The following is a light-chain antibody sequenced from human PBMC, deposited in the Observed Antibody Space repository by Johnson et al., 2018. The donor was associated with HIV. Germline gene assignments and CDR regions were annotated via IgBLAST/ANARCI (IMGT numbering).Light chain of an antibody. CDR1: TSNIGNNY. J-gene: IGLJ1*01. V-gene: IGLV1-51*01. CDR3: GTWDSSLRENV. Sequence: QSVLTQPPSVSAAPGQKVTISCSGSTSNIGNNYVSWYQQLPGTAPKLLIYDTNKRPSGIPDRFSGSKSGTSATLGITGLQTGDEADYYCGTWDSSLRENVFGTGTKVTVL. CDR2: DTN.